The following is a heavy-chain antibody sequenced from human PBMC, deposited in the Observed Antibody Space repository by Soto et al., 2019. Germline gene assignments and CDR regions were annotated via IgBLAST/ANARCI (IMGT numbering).Heavy chain of an antibody. Sequence: SVKVSCKASGGTFSSYAISWVRQAPGQGLEWMGGIIPIFGTANYAQKFQGRVTITADKSTSTAYMELSSLRSEDTAVYYCAKEWGYCSSTSCLNWFDPWGQGTLVTVSS. V-gene: IGHV1-69*06. CDR1: GGTFSSYA. CDR2: IIPIFGTA. CDR3: AKEWGYCSSTSCLNWFDP. J-gene: IGHJ5*02. D-gene: IGHD2-2*01.